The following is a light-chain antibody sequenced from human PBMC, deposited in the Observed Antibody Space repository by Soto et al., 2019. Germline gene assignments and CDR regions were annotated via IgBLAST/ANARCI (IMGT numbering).Light chain of an antibody. Sequence: EIMMTQSPATLSVSPGERATLSCRASHSVSTNLAWYQQKPGQAPRLLIYGASTRATGIPARFSGSGSGTEFTLTISSPQSDDFAVYYCQQYTNGPPWTFGQGTKVDMK. V-gene: IGKV3-15*01. CDR1: HSVSTN. CDR2: GAS. CDR3: QQYTNGPPWT. J-gene: IGKJ1*01.